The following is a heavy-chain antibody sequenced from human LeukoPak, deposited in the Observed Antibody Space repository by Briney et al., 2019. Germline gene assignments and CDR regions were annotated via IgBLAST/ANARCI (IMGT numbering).Heavy chain of an antibody. D-gene: IGHD4-17*01. CDR3: ARAYGDYPRVFDY. CDR1: GGSFSVYY. CDR2: INHSGST. J-gene: IGHJ4*02. V-gene: IGHV4-34*01. Sequence: SETLSLTCAVYGGSFSVYYWSWIRQPPGKGLEWIGEINHSGSTNYNPSLKSRVTISVDTSKNQFSLKLSSVTAADTAVYYCARAYGDYPRVFDYWGQGTLVTVSS.